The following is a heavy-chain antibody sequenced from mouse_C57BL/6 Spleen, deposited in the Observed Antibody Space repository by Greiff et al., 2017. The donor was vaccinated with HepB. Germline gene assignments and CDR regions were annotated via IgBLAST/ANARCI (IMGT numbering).Heavy chain of an antibody. CDR1: GYTFTSYW. V-gene: IGHV1-64*01. CDR2: IHPNSGST. CDR3: ARRRDYGKDD. Sequence: QVQLQQPGAELVKPGASVKLSCKASGYTFTSYWMHWVKQRPGQGLEWIGMIHPNSGSTNYNEKFKSKATLTVDKASSTAYMQLSSLTSEDSAVYYCARRRDYGKDDWGQGTTLTVSS. D-gene: IGHD2-4*01. J-gene: IGHJ2*01.